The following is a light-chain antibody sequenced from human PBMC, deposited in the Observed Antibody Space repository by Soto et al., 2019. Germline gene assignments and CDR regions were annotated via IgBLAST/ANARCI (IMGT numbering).Light chain of an antibody. CDR2: DAS. Sequence: EIVLTQSPATLSLSPGERASLSCRASQSVSSYLAWYQQKPGQAPRLLIYDASNRATGIPARFSGSGSGTDFTLTITSLEPEDFAVYYCQHRSNWLAFGGGTTVDTK. CDR1: QSVSSY. CDR3: QHRSNWLA. J-gene: IGKJ4*01. V-gene: IGKV3-11*01.